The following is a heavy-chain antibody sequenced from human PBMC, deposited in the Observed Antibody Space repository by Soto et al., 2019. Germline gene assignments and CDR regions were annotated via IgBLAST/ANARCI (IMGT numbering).Heavy chain of an antibody. CDR2: ISSSSYI. CDR1: GFTFSSYS. CDR3: ARSLDPYYDFWSGHHYYYYGMDV. D-gene: IGHD3-3*01. V-gene: IGHV3-21*01. J-gene: IGHJ6*02. Sequence: EVQLVESGGGLVKPGGSLRLSCAASGFTFSSYSMNWVRQAPGKGLEWVSSISSSSYIYYADSVKGRFTISRNNAKNSLYLQMNSLRAEDTAVYYCARSLDPYYDFWSGHHYYYYGMDVWGQGTTVTVSS.